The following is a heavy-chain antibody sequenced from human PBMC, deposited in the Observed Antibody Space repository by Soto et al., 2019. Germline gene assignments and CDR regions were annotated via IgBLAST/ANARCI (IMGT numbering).Heavy chain of an antibody. CDR3: ARAPGYGDYAGWFDP. V-gene: IGHV4-39*01. J-gene: IGHJ5*02. Sequence: QLQLQESGPGLVKPSETLSLTCTVSGGSISSSSYYWGWIRQPPGKGLEWIGSIYYSGSTYYNPSLKSRVTISVDTSKNQFSLKLSSVTAADTAVYYCARAPGYGDYAGWFDPWGQGTLVTVSS. CDR2: IYYSGST. D-gene: IGHD4-17*01. CDR1: GGSISSSSYY.